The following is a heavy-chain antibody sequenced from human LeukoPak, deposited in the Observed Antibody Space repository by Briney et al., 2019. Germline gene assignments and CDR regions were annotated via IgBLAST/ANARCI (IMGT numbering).Heavy chain of an antibody. J-gene: IGHJ4*02. CDR2: IIPIFGTA. CDR3: ARDLIPGYSSSWLYYFDY. CDR1: GGTFSSYA. V-gene: IGHV1-69*01. Sequence: SVKVSCKASGGTFSSYAISLVRQAPGQGLEWMGGIIPIFGTANYAQKFQGRVTITADESTSTAYMELGSLRSEDTAVYYCARDLIPGYSSSWLYYFDYWGQGTLVTVSS. D-gene: IGHD6-13*01.